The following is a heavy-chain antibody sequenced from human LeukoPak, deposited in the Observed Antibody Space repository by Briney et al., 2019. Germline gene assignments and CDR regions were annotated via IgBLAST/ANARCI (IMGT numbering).Heavy chain of an antibody. CDR2: ICYNGRT. Sequence: SETLSLTCTVSGGSISGGDNCWSWIRQPPGKGPEWIGYICYNGRTYHNPSLRSRVSISVHTSKNQFSLKLSSVTAADTAVYYCAREGLELGIDYWGQGTLVTVSS. D-gene: IGHD7-27*01. V-gene: IGHV4-30-4*08. CDR3: AREGLELGIDY. CDR1: GGSISGGDNC. J-gene: IGHJ4*02.